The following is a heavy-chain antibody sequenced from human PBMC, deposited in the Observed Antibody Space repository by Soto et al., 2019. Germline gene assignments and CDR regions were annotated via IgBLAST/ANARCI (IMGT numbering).Heavy chain of an antibody. CDR2: ISTYNGNT. CDR3: ARTYGNSWYSP. D-gene: IGHD2-2*02. CDR1: GYTFTSYG. V-gene: IGHV1-18*01. J-gene: IGHJ5*02. Sequence: QVQLVQSGAEVKKPGASVKVSCKASGYTFTSYGITWVRQAPGQGLEWMGWISTYNGNTNYAQNLQGRVTMTTDTSTNTAYTELRSLRSDDTAVYYCARTYGNSWYSPWGQGTLVTVSS.